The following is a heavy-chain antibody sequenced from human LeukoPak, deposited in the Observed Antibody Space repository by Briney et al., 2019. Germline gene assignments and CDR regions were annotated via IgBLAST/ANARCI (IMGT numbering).Heavy chain of an antibody. CDR1: GDSVSINSAA. D-gene: IGHD5-18*01. J-gene: IGHJ4*02. Sequence: SQTLSLTCAISGDSVSINSAACNWISQSPSRVLEWLGRTDYRSRWYNDYAVSVKRRITINPDTYKHQFSVQLNYVTPEHTDVYYCVSGVGYSYGLYYFDYWGQGTLVSV. CDR3: VSGVGYSYGLYYFDY. CDR2: TDYRSRWYN. V-gene: IGHV6-1*01.